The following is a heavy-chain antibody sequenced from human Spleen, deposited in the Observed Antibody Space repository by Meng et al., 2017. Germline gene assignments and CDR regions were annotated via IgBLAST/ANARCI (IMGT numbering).Heavy chain of an antibody. Sequence: GGSLRLSCAASGFTFDDYGMSWVRQAPGKGLEWVSGINWNGGSIGYADSVKGRFTISRDNAKNSLHLEMNSLGAEDTAWYYCARWYSSGGFDPWGQGTLVTVSS. J-gene: IGHJ5*02. CDR3: ARWYSSGGFDP. V-gene: IGHV3-20*04. CDR1: GFTFDDYG. D-gene: IGHD6-19*01. CDR2: INWNGGSI.